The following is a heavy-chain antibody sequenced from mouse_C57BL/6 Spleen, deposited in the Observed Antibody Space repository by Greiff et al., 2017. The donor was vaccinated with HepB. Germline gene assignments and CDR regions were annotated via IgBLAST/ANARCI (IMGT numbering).Heavy chain of an antibody. Sequence: QVQLQQPGAELVKPGASVKLSCKASGYTFTSYWMHWVKQRPGQGLEWIGMIHPNSGSTNYNEKFKSKATLTVDKSYSTAYMQLSSLTSEDSAVYFCAREDYYGPPYYAMDYWGQGTSVTVSS. J-gene: IGHJ4*01. D-gene: IGHD1-2*01. CDR3: AREDYYGPPYYAMDY. V-gene: IGHV1-64*01. CDR1: GYTFTSYW. CDR2: IHPNSGST.